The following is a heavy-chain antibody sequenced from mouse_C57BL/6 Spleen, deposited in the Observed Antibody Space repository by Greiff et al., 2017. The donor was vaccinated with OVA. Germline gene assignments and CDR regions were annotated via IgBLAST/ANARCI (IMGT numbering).Heavy chain of an antibody. CDR2: IHPSDSDT. J-gene: IGHJ3*01. Sequence: QVQLQQPGAELVKPGASVKVSCKASGYTFTSYWMHWVKQRPGQGLEWIGRIHPSDSDTNYNQKFKGKATLTVDKSSSTAYMQLSSLTSEDSAVYDCAEMGDSSGPFAYWGQGTLVTVSA. V-gene: IGHV1-74*01. CDR3: AEMGDSSGPFAY. CDR1: GYTFTSYW. D-gene: IGHD3-2*02.